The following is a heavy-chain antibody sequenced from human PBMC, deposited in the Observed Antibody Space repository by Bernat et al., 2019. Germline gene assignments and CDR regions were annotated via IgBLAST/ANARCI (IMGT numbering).Heavy chain of an antibody. CDR2: ISSSSTYI. CDR3: ARNYDVLSGYYNAFDI. V-gene: IGHV3-21*01. CDR1: GFTFSSYS. D-gene: IGHD3-9*01. J-gene: IGHJ3*02. Sequence: EVQLVESGGGLVRPGGSLRLSCAASGFTFSSYSMNWVRQAPGEGLEWVSSISSSSTYIYYADSVMGRFTISRDNAKNSLYLQMSSLRAEDTAVDYCARNYDVLSGYYNAFDIWGQGTMVTVSS.